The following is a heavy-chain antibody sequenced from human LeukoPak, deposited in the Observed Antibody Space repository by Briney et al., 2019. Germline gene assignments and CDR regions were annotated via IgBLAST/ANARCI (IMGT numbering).Heavy chain of an antibody. CDR3: ARVDWMIGAFDI. CDR2: ITSSSTTT. J-gene: IGHJ3*02. D-gene: IGHD3-22*01. V-gene: IGHV3-48*02. CDR1: GFTFSTYS. Sequence: PGGSLRLSCAASGFTFSTYSMNWVRQAPGKRLEWVSSITSSSTTTYYADSVRGRFTISRDNANHSLYLQMNSLRDEDTAVYYCARVDWMIGAFDIWGQGTMVTVSS.